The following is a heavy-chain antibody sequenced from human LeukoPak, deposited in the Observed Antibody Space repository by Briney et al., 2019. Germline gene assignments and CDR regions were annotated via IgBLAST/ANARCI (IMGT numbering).Heavy chain of an antibody. CDR2: ISADNVKT. D-gene: IGHD3-3*01. V-gene: IGHV1-18*01. CDR1: GYTFNSYG. CDR3: ARAGGVTIFAVVTAPYYQYYGLDV. Sequence: GASVKVSCKASGYTFNSYGISWVREAPGQGLEWMGWISADNVKTSYIEKLQRRGTMTTDTSTSTAYMELRSLRSDDTAVYYCARAGGVTIFAVVTAPYYQYYGLDVWGQGTTVTVSS. J-gene: IGHJ6*02.